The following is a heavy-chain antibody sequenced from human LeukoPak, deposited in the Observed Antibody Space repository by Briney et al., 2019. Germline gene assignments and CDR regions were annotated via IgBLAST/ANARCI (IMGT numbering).Heavy chain of an antibody. CDR3: AKFLPTHLVEANYYFDY. D-gene: IGHD2-21*01. V-gene: IGHV3-23*01. CDR1: GFTFSSYA. Sequence: GGSLRLSCAASGFTFSSYAMSWVRQAPGKGLEWVSAISGSGGSTYYADSVKGRFTISRDNSKNTLYLQMDSLRAEDTAVYYCAKFLPTHLVEANYYFDYWGQGTLGTVSS. CDR2: ISGSGGST. J-gene: IGHJ4*02.